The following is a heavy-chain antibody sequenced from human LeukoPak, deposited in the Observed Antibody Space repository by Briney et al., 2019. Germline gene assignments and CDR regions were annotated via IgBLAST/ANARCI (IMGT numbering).Heavy chain of an antibody. J-gene: IGHJ4*02. CDR1: GYSISSGYY. D-gene: IGHD3-3*01. CDR2: IYYSGST. Sequence: SETLSLTCTVSGYSISSGYYWGWIRQPPGKGLEWIGSIYYSGSTYYNPSLKSRVTISVDTSKNQFSLKLSSVTAADTAVYYCARDLDFWSGLPIGYWGQGTLVTVSS. CDR3: ARDLDFWSGLPIGY. V-gene: IGHV4-38-2*02.